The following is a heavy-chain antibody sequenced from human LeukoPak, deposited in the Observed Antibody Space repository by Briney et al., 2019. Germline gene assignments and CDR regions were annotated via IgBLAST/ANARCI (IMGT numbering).Heavy chain of an antibody. V-gene: IGHV1-69*05. CDR3: ARAVSRDLPPDC. CDR2: IIPIFGTA. J-gene: IGHJ4*02. D-gene: IGHD2-21*01. CDR1: GGTFSSYA. Sequence: SVKVSCKDSGGTFSSYAISWVRQAPGQGLEWMGGIIPIFGTADYAQKFQGRLTITTDESTSTAHMELSSLRSEDTAVYYCARAVSRDLPPDCCGQGTLVTVSS.